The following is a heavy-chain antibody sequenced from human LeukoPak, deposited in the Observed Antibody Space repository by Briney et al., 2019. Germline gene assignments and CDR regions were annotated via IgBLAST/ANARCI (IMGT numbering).Heavy chain of an antibody. CDR3: AREEQQLGTVDP. Sequence: SRDNSKNTLYLQMNSLRAEDTAVYYCAREEQQLGTVDPWGQGTLVTVSS. V-gene: IGHV3-30*01. D-gene: IGHD6-13*01. J-gene: IGHJ5*02.